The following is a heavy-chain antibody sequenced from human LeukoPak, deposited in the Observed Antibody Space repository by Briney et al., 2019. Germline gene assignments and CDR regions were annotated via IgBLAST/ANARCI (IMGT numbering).Heavy chain of an antibody. CDR2: IKEDGSDK. CDR1: GFTFSSYG. D-gene: IGHD5-18*01. Sequence: GGSLRLSCAASGFTFSSYGMSWVRQAPGKGLEWVANIKEDGSDKNYVDSLKGRFTISRDNAKNSLYLQMNSLRAEDTAVYYCARDAGYGYDRFDYWGQGTQVTVSS. J-gene: IGHJ4*02. CDR3: ARDAGYGYDRFDY. V-gene: IGHV3-7*01.